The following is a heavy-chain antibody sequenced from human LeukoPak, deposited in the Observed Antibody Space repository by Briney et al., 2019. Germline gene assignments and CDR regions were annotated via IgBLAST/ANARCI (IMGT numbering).Heavy chain of an antibody. CDR3: ARYSSGWYGDNWFDP. V-gene: IGHV3-7*01. J-gene: IGHJ5*02. CDR1: GFTFSSYW. D-gene: IGHD6-19*01. CDR2: IKQDGSEK. Sequence: PGGSLRLSCAASGFTFSSYWMSWVRQAPGKGLEWVANIKQDGSEKYYVDSVKGRFTISRDNAKNSLYLQMNSLRAEDTAVYCARYSSGWYGDNWFDPWGQGTLVTVSS.